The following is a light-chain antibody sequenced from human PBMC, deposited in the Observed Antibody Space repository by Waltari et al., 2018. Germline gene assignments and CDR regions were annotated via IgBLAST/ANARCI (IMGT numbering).Light chain of an antibody. CDR3: QQYATSPLT. V-gene: IGKV3-20*01. J-gene: IGKJ4*01. CDR1: QGVASSY. CDR2: DAS. Sequence: EIVLTQSPGTLSLSPGERATLSCRASQGVASSYLAWYQLKPGQAPRLLIYDASSRATGIPDRFSGSGSGTDCTLTISRLEPEDFAVYYCQQYATSPLTFGGGTKVEIK.